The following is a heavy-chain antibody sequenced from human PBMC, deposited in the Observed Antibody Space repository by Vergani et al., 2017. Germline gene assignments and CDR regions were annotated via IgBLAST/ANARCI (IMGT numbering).Heavy chain of an antibody. V-gene: IGHV5-51*01. D-gene: IGHD3-10*01. CDR2: IYPGDSDT. CDR3: ARQVFRQVSASDYYGSGSHLDGMDV. Sequence: EVQLVQSGAEVKKPGESLKISCKGSGYSFTSYWIGWVRQMPGKGLEWMGIIYPGDSDTRYSPSFQGQVTISADKSISTAYLQWCSLKASDTAMYYCARQVFRQVSASDYYGSGSHLDGMDVWGQGTTVTVSS. J-gene: IGHJ6*02. CDR1: GYSFTSYW.